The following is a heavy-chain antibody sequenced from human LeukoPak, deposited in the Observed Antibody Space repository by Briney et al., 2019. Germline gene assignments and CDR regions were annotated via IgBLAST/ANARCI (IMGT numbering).Heavy chain of an antibody. J-gene: IGHJ5*02. Sequence: GGSLRLSCAASGFTFDDYAMHWVRQAPGKGLEWVSGISWNSVGLAYADSVKGRFTISRDNAKNSLYLQMNSLRTEDMAVYYCAKDRLEWLTNWFDPWGQGTLVTVSS. CDR1: GFTFDDYA. V-gene: IGHV3-9*03. CDR2: ISWNSVGL. D-gene: IGHD3-3*01. CDR3: AKDRLEWLTNWFDP.